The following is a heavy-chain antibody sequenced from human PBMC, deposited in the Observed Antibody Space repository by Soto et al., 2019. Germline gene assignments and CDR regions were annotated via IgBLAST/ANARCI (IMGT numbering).Heavy chain of an antibody. CDR1: GASIGRGGYY. V-gene: IGHV4-31*03. J-gene: IGHJ4*02. Sequence: PSETLSLTCTVSGASIGRGGYYWTWIRQHPGKALEWMGHIHFSGETNYNPSLMGRLTMSIDTSTNQFSLNLAAVTAADTARYYCARDQGGDLDYWGQGTLVTVSS. CDR2: IHFSGET. CDR3: ARDQGGDLDY. D-gene: IGHD2-21*01.